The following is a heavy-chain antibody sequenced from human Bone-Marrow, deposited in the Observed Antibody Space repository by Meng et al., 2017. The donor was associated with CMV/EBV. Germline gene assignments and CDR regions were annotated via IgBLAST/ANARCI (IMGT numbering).Heavy chain of an antibody. J-gene: IGHJ4*02. Sequence: ASVTVSCKASGYTFTTYGITWVRQAPGQGLEWMGWISAYNGNTNYAQTLQGRVTMTTDTSASTAYMELRSLRSDDTAVYYCARDTVGFSYGIMWDYRGQGTLVTVAS. CDR1: GYTFTTYG. D-gene: IGHD5-18*01. V-gene: IGHV1-18*01. CDR2: ISAYNGNT. CDR3: ARDTVGFSYGIMWDY.